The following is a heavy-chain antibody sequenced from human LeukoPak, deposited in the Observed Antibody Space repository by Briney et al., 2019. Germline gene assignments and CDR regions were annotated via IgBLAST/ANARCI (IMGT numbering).Heavy chain of an antibody. CDR1: GFTFSDHY. V-gene: IGHV3-72*01. CDR3: ARAISDSNGYYYFDY. J-gene: IGHJ4*02. CDR2: TRNKANSYTT. Sequence: GGSLRLSCAASGFTFSDHYMDWVRRAPGKGLEWVGRTRNKANSYTTEYAASVKGRFTISRDESKNSLYLQMNSLNTEDTAVYYCARAISDSNGYYYFDYWGQGTLVTVSS. D-gene: IGHD3-22*01.